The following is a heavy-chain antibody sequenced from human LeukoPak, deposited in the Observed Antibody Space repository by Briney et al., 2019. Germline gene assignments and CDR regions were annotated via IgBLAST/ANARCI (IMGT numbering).Heavy chain of an antibody. J-gene: IGHJ4*02. V-gene: IGHV4-4*09. Sequence: KASETLSLTCTVSGGSISSYYWSWIRQPPGKGLEWIGYIYTSGSTNYNPSLKSRVTISVDTSKNQFSLKLSSLTAADTAVYYCARAEWTLTHVGIDSWGQGTLVTVSS. CDR3: ARAEWTLTHVGIDS. D-gene: IGHD1-14*01. CDR2: IYTSGST. CDR1: GGSISSYY.